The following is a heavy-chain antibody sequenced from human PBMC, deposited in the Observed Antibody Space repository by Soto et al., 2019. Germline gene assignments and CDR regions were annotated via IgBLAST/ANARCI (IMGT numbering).Heavy chain of an antibody. CDR2: INSDGSST. CDR3: ARVEDCSSTSCYVGRGWFDP. J-gene: IGHJ5*02. V-gene: IGHV3-74*01. D-gene: IGHD2-2*01. CDR1: GFTFSSYW. Sequence: GGSLRLSCAASGFTFSSYWMHWVRQAPGKGLVWVSRINSDGSSTSYADSVKGRFTISRDNAKNTLYLQMNSLRAEDTAVYYCARVEDCSSTSCYVGRGWFDPWGQGTLVTVSS.